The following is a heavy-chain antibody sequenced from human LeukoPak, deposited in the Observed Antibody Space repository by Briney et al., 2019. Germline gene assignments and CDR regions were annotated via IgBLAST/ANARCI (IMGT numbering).Heavy chain of an antibody. D-gene: IGHD2-15*01. V-gene: IGHV3-30-3*01. Sequence: GGSLRLSCAASGFTFSSYAMHWVRQAPGKGLEWVAVISYDGSNKYYADSVKGRFTISRDNSKNTLYLQMNSLRAEDTAVYYWGSEWELLFDYWGQGTLVTASS. CDR2: ISYDGSNK. CDR1: GFTFSSYA. CDR3: GSEWELLFDY. J-gene: IGHJ4*02.